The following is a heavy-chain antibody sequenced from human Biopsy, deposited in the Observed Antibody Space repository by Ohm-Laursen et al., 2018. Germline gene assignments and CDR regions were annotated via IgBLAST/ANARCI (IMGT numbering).Heavy chain of an antibody. D-gene: IGHD4-11*01. Sequence: TLSLTCAVSGDSVTKYYWSWIRQPPGKGLEWIGHIYYSVMTNYNPSLQSRVSISVDTSRNQVSLTLSSVTAADTAVYYCARASGILNYGNFKYYHYYGMDVWGQGTKVTVSS. CDR1: GDSVTKYY. V-gene: IGHV4-59*02. CDR3: ARASGILNYGNFKYYHYYGMDV. CDR2: IYYSVMT. J-gene: IGHJ6*02.